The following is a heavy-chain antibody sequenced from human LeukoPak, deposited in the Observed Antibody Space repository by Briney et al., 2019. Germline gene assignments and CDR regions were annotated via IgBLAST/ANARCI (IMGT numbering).Heavy chain of an antibody. CDR2: INPNNGGT. V-gene: IGHV1-2*02. CDR3: ARGHGTAASFDC. D-gene: IGHD2-2*01. Sequence: ASVKVSCKASGYTFTGYYMHWVRQAPGQGLEWMGWINPNNGGTDYAQKLQGRVTMTSDTSISTAYMELGSLRSDDTAVYYCARGHGTAASFDCWGQGTLVTVSS. CDR1: GYTFTGYY. J-gene: IGHJ4*02.